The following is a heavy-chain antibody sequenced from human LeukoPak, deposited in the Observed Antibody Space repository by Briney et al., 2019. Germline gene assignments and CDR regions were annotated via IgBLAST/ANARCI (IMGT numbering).Heavy chain of an antibody. Sequence: PSETLSLTCTVSGDSISNHYWNWIRQPPGKGLEWIGYVFSSGSTVYNPSLKSRVTISLDTSRNLFSLSLTSVTAADTAVYYCGRHFGGSSGSFYTDYWGQGTLVTVSS. J-gene: IGHJ4*02. CDR1: GDSISNHY. D-gene: IGHD3-10*01. V-gene: IGHV4-59*08. CDR2: VFSSGST. CDR3: GRHFGGSSGSFYTDY.